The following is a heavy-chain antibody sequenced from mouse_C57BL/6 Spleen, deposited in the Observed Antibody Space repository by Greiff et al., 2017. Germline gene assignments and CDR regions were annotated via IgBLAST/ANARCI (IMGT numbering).Heavy chain of an antibody. CDR2: IDPETGGT. J-gene: IGHJ2*01. Sequence: VKLQESGAELVRPGASVTLSCKASGYTFTDYEMHWVKQTPVHGLEWIGAIDPETGGTAYNQKFKGKAILTADKSSSTAYMELRSLTSEDSAVYYCARPLFYSGKGGVFDYWGQGTTLTVSS. V-gene: IGHV1-15*01. CDR1: GYTFTDYE. CDR3: ARPLFYSGKGGVFDY. D-gene: IGHD1-3*01.